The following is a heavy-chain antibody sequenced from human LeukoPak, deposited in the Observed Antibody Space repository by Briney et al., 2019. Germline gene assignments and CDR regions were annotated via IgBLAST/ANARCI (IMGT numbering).Heavy chain of an antibody. D-gene: IGHD2-8*01. CDR2: MNPNSGNT. J-gene: IGHJ6*03. Sequence: ASVKVSCKASGGTFSSYAISWVRQATGQGLEWMGWMNPNSGNTGYAQKFQGRVTITRNTSISTAYMELSSLRSEDTAVYYCARLIKDGYYYYYMDVWGKGTTVTVSS. CDR3: ARLIKDGYYYYYMDV. CDR1: GGTFSSYA. V-gene: IGHV1-8*03.